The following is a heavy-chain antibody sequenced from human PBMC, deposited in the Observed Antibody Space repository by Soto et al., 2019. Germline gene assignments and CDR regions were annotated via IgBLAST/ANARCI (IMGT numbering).Heavy chain of an antibody. CDR3: ARGGCGSTSCDPNYFDY. V-gene: IGHV4-30-2*01. CDR1: GGSISSGGYS. Sequence: QLQLQESGSGLVKPSQTLSLTCAVSGGSISSGGYSWSWIRQPPGKGLEWIGYIYHSGSTYYNPSLKSRVTISVDRSKNQFSLKLSSVTAADTAVYYCARGGCGSTSCDPNYFDYWGQGTLVTVSS. CDR2: IYHSGST. J-gene: IGHJ4*02. D-gene: IGHD2-2*01.